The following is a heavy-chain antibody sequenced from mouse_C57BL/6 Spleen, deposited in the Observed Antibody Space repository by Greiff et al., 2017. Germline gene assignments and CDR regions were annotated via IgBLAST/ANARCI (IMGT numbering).Heavy chain of an antibody. CDR3: ARDRDYGSSYYAMDY. D-gene: IGHD1-1*01. CDR1: GFTFSSYA. Sequence: EVNVVESGGGLVKPGGSLKLSCAASGFTFSSYAMSWVRQTPEKRLEWVATISDGGSYTYYPDNVKGRFTISRDNAKNNLYLQMSHLKSEDTAMYYCARDRDYGSSYYAMDYWGQGTSVTVSS. J-gene: IGHJ4*01. CDR2: ISDGGSYT. V-gene: IGHV5-4*01.